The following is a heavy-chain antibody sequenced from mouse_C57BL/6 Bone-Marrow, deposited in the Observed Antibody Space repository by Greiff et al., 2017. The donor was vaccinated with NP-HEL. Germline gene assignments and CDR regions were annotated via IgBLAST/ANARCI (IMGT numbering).Heavy chain of an antibody. V-gene: IGHV14-4*01. D-gene: IGHD2-2*01. CDR3: TTRYGYDDWYCDV. CDR2: IDPGNGDT. J-gene: IGHJ1*03. CDR1: GFNIKDDS. Sequence: EVMLVESGAELVRPGASVKLSCTASGFNIKDDSMHWVKQRPEQGLEWIGWIDPGNGDTEYDSKFQGKATITADTSSNTADLQLSSLTAEDTGVYYWTTRYGYDDWYCDVWGTGTTVTVSS.